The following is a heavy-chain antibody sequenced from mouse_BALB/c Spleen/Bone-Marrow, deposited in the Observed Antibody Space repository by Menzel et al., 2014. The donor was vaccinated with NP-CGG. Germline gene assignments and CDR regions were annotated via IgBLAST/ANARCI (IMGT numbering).Heavy chain of an antibody. J-gene: IGHJ3*01. CDR1: GFDFSRYW. D-gene: IGHD1-1*01. Sequence: EVKLVESGGGLVQPGGSLKLSCAASGFDFSRYWMSWVRQAPGKGLEWIGEINPDSSTINYTPSLKGKFIISRDNAKNTLYLQMSKVRSEDTALYYCARRGLLRSQGFAYWGQGTLVTVSA. V-gene: IGHV4-1*02. CDR2: INPDSSTI. CDR3: ARRGLLRSQGFAY.